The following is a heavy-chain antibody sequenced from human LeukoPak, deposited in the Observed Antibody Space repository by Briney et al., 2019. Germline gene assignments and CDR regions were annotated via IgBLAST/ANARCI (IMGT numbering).Heavy chain of an antibody. J-gene: IGHJ6*02. CDR2: IYPGDSDT. CDR3: ARQPPDYGDYSGGMDV. D-gene: IGHD4-17*01. Sequence: GESLKISCKGSGYSFTSYWIGWVRQMPGKGLEWMGIIYPGDSDTRYSASFQGQVTISADKSISTAYLQWSSLKASDTAMYYCARQPPDYGDYSGGMDVWGQGTTVTVSS. CDR1: GYSFTSYW. V-gene: IGHV5-51*01.